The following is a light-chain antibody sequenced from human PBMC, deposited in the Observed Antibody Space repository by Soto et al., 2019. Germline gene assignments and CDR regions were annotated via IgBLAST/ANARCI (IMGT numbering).Light chain of an antibody. CDR2: GAS. V-gene: IGKV3-20*01. CDR3: QQYGSSPRWT. J-gene: IGKJ2*02. CDR1: RSVTSNF. Sequence: NALTQSPGTLSLSPGERATLSCRASRSVTSNFVAWYQQKPGQAPRLLVYGASTRAIDIPERFSGSGSETDFSLTINRLEPEDFAVYFCQQYGSSPRWTFGQGTKVEIK.